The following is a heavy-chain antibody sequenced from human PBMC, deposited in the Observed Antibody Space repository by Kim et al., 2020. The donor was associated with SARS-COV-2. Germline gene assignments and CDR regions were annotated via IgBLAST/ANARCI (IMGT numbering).Heavy chain of an antibody. V-gene: IGHV1-24*01. CDR1: GYTLTELS. D-gene: IGHD2-2*01. CDR3: ATPPHPLAYCSSTSCYRNWGWFDP. J-gene: IGHJ5*02. Sequence: ASVKVSCKVSGYTLTELSMHWVRQAPGKGLEWMGGFDPEDGETIYAQKFQGRVTMTEDTSTDTAYMELSSLRSEDTAVYYCATPPHPLAYCSSTSCYRNWGWFDPWGQGTLVTVSS. CDR2: FDPEDGET.